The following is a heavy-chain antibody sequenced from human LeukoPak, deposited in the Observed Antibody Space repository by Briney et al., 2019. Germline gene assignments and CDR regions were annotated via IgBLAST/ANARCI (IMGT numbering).Heavy chain of an antibody. V-gene: IGHV4-31*03. CDR3: ARVIVVVPIGVYHYYAMDV. J-gene: IGHJ6*02. Sequence: SETLSLTCTVSGDSISTGGYYWAWIRQHRERGLEWIGYIYYNGSTHYNPSLQSRVTISGDTSKNQFSLNLNSVTAADTAVYYCARVIVVVPIGVYHYYAMDVWGQGTTVTVSS. CDR1: GDSISTGGYY. CDR2: IYYNGST. D-gene: IGHD2-2*01.